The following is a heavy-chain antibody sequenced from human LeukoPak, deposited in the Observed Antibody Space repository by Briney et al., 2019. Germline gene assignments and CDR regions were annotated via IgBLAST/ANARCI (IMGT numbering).Heavy chain of an antibody. D-gene: IGHD5-18*01. CDR3: ARYHTALNY. CDR2: INSDGSTT. CDR1: GFTFSNSW. Sequence: GGSLRLSCAASGFTFSNSWMHWVRQAPGKGLVWVSRINSDGSTTTYADSVKGRFTISRDNSKNTVYLQLNNLRVEDTAVYYCARYHTALNYWGQGTLVTASS. V-gene: IGHV3-74*01. J-gene: IGHJ4*02.